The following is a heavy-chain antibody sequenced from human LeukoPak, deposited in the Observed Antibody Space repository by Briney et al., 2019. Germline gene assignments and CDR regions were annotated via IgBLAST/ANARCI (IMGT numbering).Heavy chain of an antibody. D-gene: IGHD3-10*01. Sequence: KPSETLSLTCTVSGGSISSGGYYWSWIRQHPGKGLEWIGYIYYSGSTYYNPSLKSRVTISVDTSKNQFSLKLSSVTAADTAVYYCARWMVRGVIWYFDYWGQGTLVTVSS. J-gene: IGHJ4*02. CDR3: ARWMVRGVIWYFDY. V-gene: IGHV4-31*03. CDR1: GGSISSGGYY. CDR2: IYYSGST.